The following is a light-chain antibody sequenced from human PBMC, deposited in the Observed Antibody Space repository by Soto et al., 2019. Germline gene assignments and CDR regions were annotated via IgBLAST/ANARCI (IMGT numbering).Light chain of an antibody. V-gene: IGLV4-69*01. J-gene: IGLJ2*01. CDR2: LNSDGSH. Sequence: QLVLTQSPSASASLGASVKLTCTLSSGHSSYAIAWHQQQPEKGPRYLMKLNSDGSHTKGDGIPDRFSGSSSGAERYLTISSLQSEDEADYYCQTWGTDNKGVFGGGTKLTVL. CDR3: QTWGTDNKGV. CDR1: SGHSSYA.